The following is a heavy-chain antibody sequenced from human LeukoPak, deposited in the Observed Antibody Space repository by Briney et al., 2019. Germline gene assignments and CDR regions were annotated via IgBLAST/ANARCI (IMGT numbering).Heavy chain of an antibody. J-gene: IGHJ4*02. CDR3: ARVIAMVRGVILPFSLFDY. Sequence: ASVMDSCKASGYSFTSSSFSSVGQATGRELVGLIWINSYNGNTIYAQIVQGRVTMTTETATSTGYMELRSRRSDETAVYFCARVIAMVRGVILPFSLFDYWGQGTLVTVSS. D-gene: IGHD3-10*01. V-gene: IGHV1-18*01. CDR2: INSYNGNT. CDR1: GYSFTSSS.